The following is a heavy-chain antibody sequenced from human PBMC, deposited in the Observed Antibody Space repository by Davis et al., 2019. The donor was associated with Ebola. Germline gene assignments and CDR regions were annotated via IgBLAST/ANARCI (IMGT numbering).Heavy chain of an antibody. D-gene: IGHD3-10*01. Sequence: AASVTVSCKASGYTFTSHYIHWVRQAPGIGLEWMGNFNPEDGESIYAQKFQGRVTMTEDTSTNTAYMELSSLRSEDTAVYYCTVGGIGGMGDYWGQGTLVTVSS. CDR3: TVGGIGGMGDY. CDR1: GYTFTSHY. CDR2: FNPEDGES. V-gene: IGHV1-24*01. J-gene: IGHJ4*02.